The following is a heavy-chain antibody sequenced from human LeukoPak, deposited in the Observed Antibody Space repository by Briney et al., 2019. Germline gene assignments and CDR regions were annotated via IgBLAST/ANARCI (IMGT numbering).Heavy chain of an antibody. CDR3: ARDSSYGYYYMGV. J-gene: IGHJ6*03. V-gene: IGHV1-2*06. Sequence: ASVKVSCKASGYTFTGYYMHWVPQAPGQGLEWIGRINPNIGGTNYAQKFQGRVTMTRDTSISTAYMELSRLTSDDTAVYYCARDSSYGYYYMGVWGKGTTVTVSS. D-gene: IGHD5-18*01. CDR1: GYTFTGYY. CDR2: INPNIGGT.